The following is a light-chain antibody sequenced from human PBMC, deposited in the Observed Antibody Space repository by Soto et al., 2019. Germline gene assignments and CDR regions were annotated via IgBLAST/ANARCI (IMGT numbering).Light chain of an antibody. J-gene: IGKJ1*01. Sequence: EIVWTQSPGTLSLSPGERATLSCTASQSVSSNYLAWYQQKPGQAPRLLIYGASSRATGIPDRFSGSGSGTDFTLTISRLEPEDFAVYYCQQYGGSPRTFGQGTKVEIK. CDR2: GAS. CDR3: QQYGGSPRT. CDR1: QSVSSNY. V-gene: IGKV3-20*01.